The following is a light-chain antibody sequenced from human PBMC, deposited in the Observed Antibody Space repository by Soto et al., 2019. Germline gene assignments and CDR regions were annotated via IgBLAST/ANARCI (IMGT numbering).Light chain of an antibody. V-gene: IGLV2-14*01. CDR1: SSDVGGYNY. CDR3: CSYAGSYTYV. J-gene: IGLJ1*01. Sequence: QSALSQPASVSGSPGQSITISCTGSSSDVGGYNYVSWYQQHPGKAPKLMIYEVNNRPSGVSDRFSGSKSGKTASLTISGLLAEDEADYYCCSYAGSYTYVFGSGTKVTVL. CDR2: EVN.